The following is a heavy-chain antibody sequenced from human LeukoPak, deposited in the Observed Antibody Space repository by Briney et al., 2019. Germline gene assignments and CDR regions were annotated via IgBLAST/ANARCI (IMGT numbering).Heavy chain of an antibody. CDR3: ARGVSPPYDYYYYMDV. Sequence: PGGSLRLSCAASGFTVSSNYMSWVRQAPEKGLEWVSVIYPNGNTYYPDSVRGRFTISRDSSKNTLYLQMNTLRAEDTAVYYCARGVSPPYDYYYYMDVWGKGTTVTVSS. V-gene: IGHV3-53*01. J-gene: IGHJ6*03. D-gene: IGHD6-13*01. CDR1: GFTVSSNY. CDR2: IYPNGNT.